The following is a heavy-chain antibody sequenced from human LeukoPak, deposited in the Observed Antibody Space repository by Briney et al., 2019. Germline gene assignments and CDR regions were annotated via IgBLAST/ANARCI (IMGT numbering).Heavy chain of an antibody. J-gene: IGHJ6*03. CDR3: ARDPYYYDSSGYYYYYMDV. Sequence: GASVKVSCKASGYTFTGYYMHWVRQAPGQGLEWMGWINPNSGGTNYAQKFQGRVTMTRDTSISTAYMEPSRLRSDDTAVYYCARDPYYYDSSGYYYYYMDVWGKGTTVTVSS. V-gene: IGHV1-2*02. CDR1: GYTFTGYY. D-gene: IGHD3-22*01. CDR2: INPNSGGT.